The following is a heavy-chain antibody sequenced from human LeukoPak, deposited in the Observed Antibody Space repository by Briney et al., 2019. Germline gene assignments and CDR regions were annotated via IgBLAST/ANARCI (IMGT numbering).Heavy chain of an antibody. CDR3: ARPLSKARAFDI. J-gene: IGHJ3*02. Sequence: SSETLSLTCTVSGGSISSGSYYWSWIRQPAGKGLEWIGRIYTSGSTDYNPSLKSRLTLSVDTSKNQFSLKLSSVTAADTAVYYCARPLSKARAFDIWGQGTMVTVSS. V-gene: IGHV4-61*02. D-gene: IGHD5/OR15-5a*01. CDR1: GGSISSGSYY. CDR2: IYTSGST.